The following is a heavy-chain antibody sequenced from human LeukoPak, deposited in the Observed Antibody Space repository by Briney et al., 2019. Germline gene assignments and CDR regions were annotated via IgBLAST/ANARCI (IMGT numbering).Heavy chain of an antibody. CDR3: AQWGNNMDV. J-gene: IGHJ6*03. V-gene: IGHV4-34*01. Sequence: SETLSLTCSVYGGSLSSYYWHWFRQPPGKGPEWIGEINYSGSTKYKPSLKSRVTISVDTSKNQFSLKLSSVTAADTAVYYCAQWGNNMDVWGKGTTVIASS. CDR1: GGSLSSYY. D-gene: IGHD3-16*01. CDR2: INYSGST.